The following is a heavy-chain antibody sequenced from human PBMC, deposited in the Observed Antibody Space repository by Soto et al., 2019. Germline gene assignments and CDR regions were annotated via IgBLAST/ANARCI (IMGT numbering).Heavy chain of an antibody. V-gene: IGHV4-34*01. CDR2: INHSGST. CDR3: ARVYSVNYLGYFDY. J-gene: IGHJ4*02. Sequence: SETLSLTCAVYGGSFSAYYWSWIRQPPGKGLEWIGEINHSGSTNYNPSLKSRVTISVDTSKRQFSLNLSSLTAADTAVYYCARVYSVNYLGYFDYWGQGALVTVSS. D-gene: IGHD6-13*01. CDR1: GGSFSAYY.